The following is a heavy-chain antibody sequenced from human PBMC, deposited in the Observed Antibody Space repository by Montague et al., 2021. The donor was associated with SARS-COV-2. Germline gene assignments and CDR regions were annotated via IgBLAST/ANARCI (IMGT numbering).Heavy chain of an antibody. CDR3: VREGGSSAYAMDY. J-gene: IGHJ4*02. CDR2: TYSSGST. V-gene: IGHV4-59*01. Sequence: SETLSLTCTVSGASMSGSYWGWVRQPPGKGPEWIGHTYSSGSTHYNPSLKSRVTISVDTSKSQFSLRLTSVTAADTAVYYCVREGGSSAYAMDYWGQGTLVTVSS. D-gene: IGHD3-22*01. CDR1: GASMSGSY.